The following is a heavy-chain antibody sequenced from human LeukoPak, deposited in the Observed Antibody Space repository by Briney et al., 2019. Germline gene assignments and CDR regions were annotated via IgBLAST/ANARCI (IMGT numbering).Heavy chain of an antibody. CDR1: GGSISSYY. V-gene: IGHV4-59*12. D-gene: IGHD4-17*01. CDR2: IYYSGST. J-gene: IGHJ4*02. Sequence: SETLSLTCTVSGGSISSYYWSWIRQPPGKGLEWIGYIYYSGSTNYNPSLKSRVTISIDTSRNQFSLNLRSVTAADTGFYYCTRVTTGHDYWGQGTLVTVSS. CDR3: TRVTTGHDY.